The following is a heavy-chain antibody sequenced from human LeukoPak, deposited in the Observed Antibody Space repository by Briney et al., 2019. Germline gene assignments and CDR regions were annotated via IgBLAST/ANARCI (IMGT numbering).Heavy chain of an antibody. Sequence: SETLSLTCTVSGGSISSHYWSWIRQPPGKGLEWIGYIYYSGSTNYNPSLKGRVTMSVDTSKNQFSLRLSSVTAADTAVYYCARGYDVPNYSDYWGQGTLVTVSS. CDR1: GGSISSHY. CDR2: IYYSGST. CDR3: ARGYDVPNYSDY. D-gene: IGHD2-2*01. V-gene: IGHV4-59*11. J-gene: IGHJ4*02.